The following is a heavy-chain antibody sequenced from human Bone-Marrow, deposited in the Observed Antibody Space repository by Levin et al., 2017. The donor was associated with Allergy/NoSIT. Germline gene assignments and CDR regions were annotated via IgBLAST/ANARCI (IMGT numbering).Heavy chain of an antibody. V-gene: IGHV4-59*08. CDR3: ASSSSGNYYHLDY. D-gene: IGHD3-22*01. J-gene: IGHJ4*02. Sequence: PSETLSLTCTVSSGSISNYYWSWIRQPPGKGLEWIGYVFYSRTTNYNPSLKSRVTISVDTSNNQFSLRLTSVTAADTAVYYCASSSSGNYYHLDYWGQGTLVTVSS. CDR2: VFYSRTT. CDR1: SGSISNYY.